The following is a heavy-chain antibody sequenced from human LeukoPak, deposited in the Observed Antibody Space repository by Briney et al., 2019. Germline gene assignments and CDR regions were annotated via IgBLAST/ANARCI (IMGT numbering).Heavy chain of an antibody. CDR3: ARSIVATIMGDYYYYMDV. V-gene: IGHV1-2*02. Sequence: ASVKVSCKASGYTFTGYYMHWARQALGQGLKWWGGINPTSGGTKYAQKFQGRVTMTRDTSISTAYMELSRLRSDDTAVYYCARSIVATIMGDYYYYMDVWGKGTTVTVSS. D-gene: IGHD5-12*01. CDR1: GYTFTGYY. CDR2: INPTSGGT. J-gene: IGHJ6*03.